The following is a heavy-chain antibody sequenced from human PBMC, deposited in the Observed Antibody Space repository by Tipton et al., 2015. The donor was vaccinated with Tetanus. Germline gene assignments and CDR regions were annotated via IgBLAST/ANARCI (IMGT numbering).Heavy chain of an antibody. Sequence: TLSLTCIVSGGSISSRNYYWGWIRQPPGKGLEWIGTIYNTGTTYFNPSLKSRVTILVDTSKKQFSLKVTSVTAADTAVYYCARGLGSMLAPGGSIDSWGQGTLVTVSS. CDR2: IYNTGTT. V-gene: IGHV4-39*07. CDR1: GGSISSRNYY. D-gene: IGHD2-8*01. J-gene: IGHJ5*01. CDR3: ARGLGSMLAPGGSIDS.